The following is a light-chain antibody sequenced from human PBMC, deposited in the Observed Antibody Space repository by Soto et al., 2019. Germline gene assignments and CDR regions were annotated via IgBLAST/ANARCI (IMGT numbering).Light chain of an antibody. J-gene: IGLJ2*01. V-gene: IGLV2-23*03. Sequence: QSVLTQPASVSGSPGQSITISCAGTGGDVGGYNYVSWYQQHPGKAPKLMVYEGDKRPSGVSDRFSGSKSGNTASLTISALQAEDEADYSCCSFAGGATFVFGGGTKLTVL. CDR2: EGD. CDR1: GGDVGGYNY. CDR3: CSFAGGATFV.